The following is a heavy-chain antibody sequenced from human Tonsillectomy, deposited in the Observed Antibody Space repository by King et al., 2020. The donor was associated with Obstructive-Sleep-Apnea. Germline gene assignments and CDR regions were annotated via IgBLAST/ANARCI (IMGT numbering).Heavy chain of an antibody. Sequence: VQLQESGPGLVKPSQTLSLTCTVSGGSISSGGYYWSWIRHHPGKGLEWMGYIHYSGSTYYNPSLKSRVTISVATSKNQFSLKLSALTAADTAVYYCARGTYYYESSGYHGTEYFQHWGQGTLVTVSS. V-gene: IGHV4-31*03. D-gene: IGHD3-22*01. CDR3: ARGTYYYESSGYHGTEYFQH. CDR1: GGSISSGGYY. J-gene: IGHJ1*01. CDR2: IHYSGST.